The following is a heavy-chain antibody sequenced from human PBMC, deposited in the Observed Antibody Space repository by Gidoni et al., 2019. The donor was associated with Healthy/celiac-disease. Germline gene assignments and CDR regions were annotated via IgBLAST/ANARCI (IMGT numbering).Heavy chain of an antibody. Sequence: QLQLQESGPGLVKPSETLSLTCTVSGGSISRSSYYGGWIRQPPGKGREWIGSIYYSGSTYYNPSLKSRVTISVDTSKNQFSLKLSSVTAADTAVYYCARYGYDSSGYYPYYFDYWGQGTLVTVSS. D-gene: IGHD3-22*01. V-gene: IGHV4-39*01. CDR2: IYYSGST. CDR3: ARYGYDSSGYYPYYFDY. CDR1: GGSISRSSYY. J-gene: IGHJ4*02.